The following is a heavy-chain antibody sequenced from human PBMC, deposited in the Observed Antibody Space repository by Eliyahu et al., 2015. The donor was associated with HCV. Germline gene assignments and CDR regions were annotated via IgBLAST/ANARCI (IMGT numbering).Heavy chain of an antibody. Sequence: QLQLQESGPGLVMLSETLSLTCTVSGGSISSHNYYWGWIRQPPGKGLEWIGSIYYSESTNYNPSLKSRVTISVDTSKNQFSLKLNSVTAADTAVYYCARHHAYYDILTGYGLDYWGQGTLVTVSS. CDR3: ARHHAYYDILTGYGLDY. CDR1: GGSISSHNYY. D-gene: IGHD3-9*01. V-gene: IGHV4-39*01. J-gene: IGHJ4*02. CDR2: IYYSEST.